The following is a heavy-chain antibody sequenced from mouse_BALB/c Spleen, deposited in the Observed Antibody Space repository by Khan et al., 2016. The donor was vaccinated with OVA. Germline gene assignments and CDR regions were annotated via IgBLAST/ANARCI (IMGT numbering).Heavy chain of an antibody. CDR1: GYTFTTYT. D-gene: IGHD2-14*01. V-gene: IGHV1-4*01. Sequence: VELQQPGAELARPGASVKMSCKASGYTFTTYTMHWVKQRPGQGLEWIGYINPSNGYTNYNQKFKDKSTLTADKSSNTAYMQLSSLTSDYSAVYYCARDGAYYRSDGWFSYWGQGTLVTVSA. CDR2: INPSNGYT. CDR3: ARDGAYYRSDGWFSY. J-gene: IGHJ3*01.